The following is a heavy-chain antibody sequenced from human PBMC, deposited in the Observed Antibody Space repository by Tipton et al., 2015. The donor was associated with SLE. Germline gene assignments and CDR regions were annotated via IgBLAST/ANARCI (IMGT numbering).Heavy chain of an antibody. CDR3: AAAAMGH. J-gene: IGHJ4*02. CDR1: GFTLSNYG. CDR2: ISASSGTK. D-gene: IGHD2-2*01. V-gene: IGHV3-48*04. Sequence: GSLRLSCAASGFTLSNYGMNWVRQAPGKGLEWVSYISASSGTKIYVDSVKGRFTISRDNANNSLYLQMNSLRAEDTALYHCAAAAMGHWGQGTLVTVSS.